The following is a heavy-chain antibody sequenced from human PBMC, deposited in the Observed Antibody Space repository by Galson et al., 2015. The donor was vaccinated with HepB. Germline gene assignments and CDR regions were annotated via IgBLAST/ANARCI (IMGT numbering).Heavy chain of an antibody. J-gene: IGHJ3*02. CDR2: IIPIFGTA. CDR3: ARDRRGTTGTFGAFDI. V-gene: IGHV1-69*13. Sequence: SVTVSCKASGGTFSSYAISWVRQAPGQGLEWMGGIIPIFGTANYAQKFQGRVTITADESTSTAYMELSSLRSEDTAVYYCARDRRGTTGTFGAFDIWGQGTMVTVSS. CDR1: GGTFSSYA. D-gene: IGHD1-1*01.